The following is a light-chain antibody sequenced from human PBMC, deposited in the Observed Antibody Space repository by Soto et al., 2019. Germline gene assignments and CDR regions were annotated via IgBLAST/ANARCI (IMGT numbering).Light chain of an antibody. CDR3: NSYTTSNTWV. CDR2: EVT. CDR1: SSDVGSYNR. Sequence: QSVLTQPPSVSGSPGQSVTISCTGTSSDVGSYNRVSWYQQPPGTAPILMIYEVTNRPSGVPDRSSGSKSGNTASLTISGLQTEDEADYYCNSYTTSNTWVFGGGTKVTVL. J-gene: IGLJ3*02. V-gene: IGLV2-18*02.